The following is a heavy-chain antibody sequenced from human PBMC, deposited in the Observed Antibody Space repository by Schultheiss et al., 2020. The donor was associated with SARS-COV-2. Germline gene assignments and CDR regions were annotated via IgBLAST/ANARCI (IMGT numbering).Heavy chain of an antibody. D-gene: IGHD5-18*01. CDR3: TRNSTSSGWFDP. Sequence: GGSLRLSCVASGFTFSSYGMYWVRQASGKGLEWVGRIRSKARNYATTYAASVKGRFIISRDESRNTSYLQMNSLKIEDTAVYYCTRNSTSSGWFDPWGQGTLVTVSS. V-gene: IGHV3-73*01. J-gene: IGHJ5*02. CDR1: GFTFSSYG. CDR2: IRSKARNYAT.